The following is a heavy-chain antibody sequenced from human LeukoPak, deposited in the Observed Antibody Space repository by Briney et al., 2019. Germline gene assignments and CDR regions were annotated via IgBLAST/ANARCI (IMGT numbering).Heavy chain of an antibody. J-gene: IGHJ5*02. D-gene: IGHD3-3*01. V-gene: IGHV3-21*01. CDR3: ARGGVIRFLEWFPPPGDNWFGP. Sequence: GGSLRLSCAASGFTFSSYSMNWVRQAPGKGLEWVSSISSSSSYIYYADSVKGRFTISRDNAKNSLYLQMNSLRAEDTAVYYCARGGVIRFLEWFPPPGDNWFGPWGQGTLVTVSS. CDR2: ISSSSSYI. CDR1: GFTFSSYS.